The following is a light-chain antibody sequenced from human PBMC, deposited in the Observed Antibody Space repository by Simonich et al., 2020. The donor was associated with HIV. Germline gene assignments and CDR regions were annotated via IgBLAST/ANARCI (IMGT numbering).Light chain of an antibody. CDR2: AAS. CDR3: QQYYYTPLFT. J-gene: IGKJ3*01. CDR1: QGISYS. Sequence: DIQMTQSPSFLSASVGDRVTITCRASQGISYSLAWYQQKPVKAPKLLLYAASRLESVVPSRFSGSGSGTDYTLTISSLQPEDFATYYCQQYYYTPLFTFGPGTKVDIK. V-gene: IGKV1-NL1*01.